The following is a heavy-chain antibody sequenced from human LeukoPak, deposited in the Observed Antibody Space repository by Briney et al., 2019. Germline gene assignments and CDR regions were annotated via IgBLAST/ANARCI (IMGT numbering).Heavy chain of an antibody. CDR3: ASHPSGSYGQVDC. CDR1: GGSISHYY. D-gene: IGHD1-26*01. Sequence: PSETLSLTCTVSGGSISHYYWSWIRQPPGKGLEWIGYIYYSGGTNYNPSLKSRVTISLDTSKNQFSLKLSSVTAADTAVYYCASHPSGSYGQVDCWGQGTLLTVSS. CDR2: IYYSGGT. J-gene: IGHJ4*02. V-gene: IGHV4-59*01.